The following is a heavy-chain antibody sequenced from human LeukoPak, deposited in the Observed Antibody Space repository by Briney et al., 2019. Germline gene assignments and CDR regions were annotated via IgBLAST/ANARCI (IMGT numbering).Heavy chain of an antibody. CDR3: ARDHRYSSGWYVGY. CDR1: GGTFSSYA. CDR2: IIPIFATA. D-gene: IGHD6-19*01. J-gene: IGHJ4*02. Sequence: VASVKVSCKASGGTFSSYAISWVRQAPGQGLEWMGRIIPIFATANYAQKFQGRVTITADESTSTAYMELSSLRSEDTAVYYCARDHRYSSGWYVGYWGQGTLVTVSS. V-gene: IGHV1-69*13.